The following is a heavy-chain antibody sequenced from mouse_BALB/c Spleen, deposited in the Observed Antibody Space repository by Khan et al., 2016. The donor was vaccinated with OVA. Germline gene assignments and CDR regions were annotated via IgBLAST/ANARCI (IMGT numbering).Heavy chain of an antibody. CDR3: ANHGSSSAWFAY. CDR2: INPSTGYS. V-gene: IGHV1-7*01. D-gene: IGHD1-1*01. J-gene: IGHJ3*01. Sequence: QVQLQQSGAELAKPGASVKMSCKASGYTFTSYWMHWVKQRPGQGLEWIGYINPSTGYSEYNQKFKDKATLTADKSYSTAYMQLRSLTSDDSAFYYCANHGSSSAWFAYWGQGTLVTVSA. CDR1: GYTFTSYW.